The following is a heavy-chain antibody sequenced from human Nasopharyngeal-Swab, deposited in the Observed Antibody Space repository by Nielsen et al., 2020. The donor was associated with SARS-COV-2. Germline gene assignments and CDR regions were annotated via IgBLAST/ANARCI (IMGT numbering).Heavy chain of an antibody. D-gene: IGHD3-3*01. CDR3: ARDRPSDFWSGYGYYYGMDV. Sequence: GESLQISCAASGFTFSSYEMNWVRQAPGKGLEWVSYISSSGSTIYYADSVKGRFTISRDNAKNSLYLQMNSLRAEDTAVYYCARDRPSDFWSGYGYYYGMDVWGQGTTVTVSS. J-gene: IGHJ6*02. CDR1: GFTFSSYE. CDR2: ISSSGSTI. V-gene: IGHV3-48*03.